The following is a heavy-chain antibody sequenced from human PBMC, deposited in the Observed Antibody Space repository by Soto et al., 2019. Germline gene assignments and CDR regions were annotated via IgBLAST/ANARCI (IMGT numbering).Heavy chain of an antibody. Sequence: EVQLVESGGVVVQPGGSLRLSCAASGFTFDDYTMHWVRQAPGKGLEWVSLISWDGGSTYYADSVKGRFTISRDNSKKSLYLQMSSLRTEDTALYYCAKGERFEYSSSLDDFDYWGQGTLVTVSS. V-gene: IGHV3-43*01. CDR3: AKGERFEYSSSLDDFDY. D-gene: IGHD6-6*01. CDR1: GFTFDDYT. CDR2: ISWDGGST. J-gene: IGHJ4*02.